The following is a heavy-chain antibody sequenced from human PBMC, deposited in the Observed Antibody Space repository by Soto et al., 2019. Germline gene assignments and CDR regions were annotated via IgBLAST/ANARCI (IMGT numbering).Heavy chain of an antibody. CDR3: AREWLRFSWFDP. V-gene: IGHV4-34*01. CDR2: INHSGST. J-gene: IGHJ5*02. CDR1: GGSFSGYY. Sequence: KTSETLSLTCAVYGGSFSGYYWSWIRQPPGKGLEWIGEINHSGSTNYNPSLKSRVTISVDTSKNQFSLKLSSVTAADTAVYYCAREWLRFSWFDPWGQGTLVTVSS. D-gene: IGHD5-12*01.